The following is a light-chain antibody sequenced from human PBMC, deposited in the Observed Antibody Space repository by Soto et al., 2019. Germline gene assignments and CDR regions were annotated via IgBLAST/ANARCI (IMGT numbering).Light chain of an antibody. J-gene: IGKJ5*01. Sequence: AIQLTQSPSSLSASVGDRVTITCRASQDIRGALAWYQQKPGKPPKLLIFDVSSLQSGVPSRFSGSGSGTDFTLTISSLQAEDFATYYSQQFNTYPITFGQGTRLEIK. CDR1: QDIRGA. CDR3: QQFNTYPIT. CDR2: DVS. V-gene: IGKV1-13*02.